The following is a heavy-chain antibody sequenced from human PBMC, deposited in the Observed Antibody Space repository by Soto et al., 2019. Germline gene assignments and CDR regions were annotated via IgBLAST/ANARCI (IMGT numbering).Heavy chain of an antibody. J-gene: IGHJ4*02. Sequence: PSETPSLTCTVSGGSLSRGGYYWGWIRQHPGKGLEWIGYIYYSGSTYYNPSLKSRVTISVDTSKNQFSLKLSSVTAADTAVYYCARHLIGSGSYYQPFDYWGQGTLVTVSS. CDR2: IYYSGST. D-gene: IGHD3-10*01. CDR1: GGSLSRGGYY. CDR3: ARHLIGSGSYYQPFDY. V-gene: IGHV4-31*03.